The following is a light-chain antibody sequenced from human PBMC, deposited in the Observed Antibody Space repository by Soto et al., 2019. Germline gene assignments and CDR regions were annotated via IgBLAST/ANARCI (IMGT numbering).Light chain of an antibody. J-gene: IGKJ1*01. CDR1: HSVSSSF. Sequence: ESVLTQSPGTLSFSPGERATRSGRPRHSVSSSFLAWYQQKPAQAPRLLIYGEYSRGSGIWERFSGSGCGTEFTLTISRLELEDFGVYYCQQYGRSPKPFGSGPKV. CDR3: QQYGRSPKP. V-gene: IGKV3-20*01. CDR2: GEY.